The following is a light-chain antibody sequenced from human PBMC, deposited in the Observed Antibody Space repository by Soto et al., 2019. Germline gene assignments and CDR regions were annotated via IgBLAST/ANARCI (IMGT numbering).Light chain of an antibody. Sequence: QSVLTQPPSVSGAPGQRVTISCTGSSSNIGTGYDVHWYQHLPGTAPKLLIYGNTNRPSGVPDRFSGSKSGTSASLAITGLQAEDEADYYCQTYDRSLSGSVFGTGTKLTVL. CDR2: GNT. CDR1: SSNIGTGYD. CDR3: QTYDRSLSGSV. J-gene: IGLJ1*01. V-gene: IGLV1-40*01.